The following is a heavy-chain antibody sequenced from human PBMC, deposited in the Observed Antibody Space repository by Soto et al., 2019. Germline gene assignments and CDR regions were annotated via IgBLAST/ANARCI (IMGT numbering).Heavy chain of an antibody. V-gene: IGHV5-10-1*01. D-gene: IGHD5-18*01. J-gene: IGHJ5*02. CDR1: GYSFAGYW. CDR2: IDPSDSQT. Sequence: GESLKISCKGSGYSFAGYWITWVRQKPGKGLEWMGRIDPSDSQTYYSPSFRGHVTISVTKSITTVFLQWGSLRASDTAMYYCARQIYDTDTGPNFQYYFDPWGRGTPVTVSS. CDR3: ARQIYDTDTGPNFQYYFDP.